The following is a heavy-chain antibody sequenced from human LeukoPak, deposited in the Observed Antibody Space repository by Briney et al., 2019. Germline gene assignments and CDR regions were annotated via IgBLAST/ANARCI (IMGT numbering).Heavy chain of an antibody. J-gene: IGHJ4*02. Sequence: GGSLKLSCTASQFTFSGYAMRWVRQAPGRGLEWVAVISHDGSHKYHADSVKGRFTISRDNSTSTLYLELSSLRAEDTAVYYCARDYGRGNYQAGDHGGQGTLVTVSS. CDR1: QFTFSGYA. V-gene: IGHV3-30*04. D-gene: IGHD1-7*01. CDR3: ARDYGRGNYQAGDH. CDR2: ISHDGSHK.